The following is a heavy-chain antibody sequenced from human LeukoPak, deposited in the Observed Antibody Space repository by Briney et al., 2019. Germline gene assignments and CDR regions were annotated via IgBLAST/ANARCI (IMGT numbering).Heavy chain of an antibody. CDR1: GFTFGDYA. V-gene: IGHV3-9*01. CDR2: IGWDSSNI. Sequence: GGSLRLSCAVSGFTFGDYAMHWVRQVPGKGLEWVSTIGWDSSNIAYADSVKGRFTISRDNAKNSLYLHMTSLRADDTALYYCAKDSGMATLRPFDAFDFWGQGTMVTVSS. J-gene: IGHJ3*01. D-gene: IGHD5-24*01. CDR3: AKDSGMATLRPFDAFDF.